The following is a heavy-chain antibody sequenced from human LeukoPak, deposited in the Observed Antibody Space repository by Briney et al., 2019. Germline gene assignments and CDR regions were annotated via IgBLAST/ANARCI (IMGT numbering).Heavy chain of an antibody. CDR2: IIPIFGTA. Sequence: ASVKVSCKASGGTFSSYAISWVRQAPGQGLEWMGGIIPIFGTANYAQKFQGRVTITADESTSTAYMELSSLRSEDTAVYYCARVTNYDFWSGYYGMDVWGQGTTVTVSS. D-gene: IGHD3-3*01. CDR3: ARVTNYDFWSGYYGMDV. CDR1: GGTFSSYA. V-gene: IGHV1-69*13. J-gene: IGHJ6*02.